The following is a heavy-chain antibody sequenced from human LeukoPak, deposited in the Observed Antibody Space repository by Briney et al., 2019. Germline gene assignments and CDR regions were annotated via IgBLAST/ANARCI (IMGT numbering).Heavy chain of an antibody. CDR3: AREASYSSSWYWYYYYCMDV. D-gene: IGHD6-13*01. J-gene: IGHJ6*03. V-gene: IGHV3-33*01. Sequence: PGGSLRLSCAASGFTFSSYGMHWVRQAPGKGLEWVAVIWYDGSNKYYADSVKGRFTISRDNSKNTLYLQMNSLRAEDTAVYYCAREASYSSSWYWYYYYCMDVWGKGTTVTVSS. CDR2: IWYDGSNK. CDR1: GFTFSSYG.